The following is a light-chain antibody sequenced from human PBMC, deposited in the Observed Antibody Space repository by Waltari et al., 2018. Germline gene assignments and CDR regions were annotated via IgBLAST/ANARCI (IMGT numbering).Light chain of an antibody. CDR3: MIWHSSAVV. J-gene: IGLJ3*02. V-gene: IGLV5-45*02. Sequence: QAVLTQPSSLSASPGASASPTCTLRSGINVGTYRIYWYQQKPGSPPQYLLRHKSDSDKQQGFGVPSRCSGSKDASANAGILLISGLQSEDEADYFCMIWHSSAVVFGGGTKLTVL. CDR1: SGINVGTYR. CDR2: HKSDSDK.